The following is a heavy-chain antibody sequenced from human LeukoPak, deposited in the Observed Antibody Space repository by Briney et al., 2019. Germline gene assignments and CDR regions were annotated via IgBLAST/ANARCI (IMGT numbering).Heavy chain of an antibody. V-gene: IGHV4-59*01. CDR1: GGYISSNY. CDR3: ARDLGGGGGFVY. D-gene: IGHD2-15*01. J-gene: IGHJ4*02. CDR2: IYYSGST. Sequence: LETLPLTCTVSGGYISSNYWIWIRQPPGKKLQWIRYIYYSGSTNYNPSLKSQVTISVYTSKNHFSLKLRSVTAAYTAVYYYARDLGGGGGFVYWGQGTLVTVSS.